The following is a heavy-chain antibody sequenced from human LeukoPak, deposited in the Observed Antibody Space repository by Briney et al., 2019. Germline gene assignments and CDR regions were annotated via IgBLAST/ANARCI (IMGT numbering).Heavy chain of an antibody. CDR1: GFTFRHSW. CDR3: TRDRDVLRYFAYYFDY. CDR2: IKSKTDGGAT. V-gene: IGHV3-15*01. J-gene: IGHJ4*02. D-gene: IGHD3-9*01. Sequence: GGSLRLSCAASGFTFRHSWMSWARQAPGKGLEWVGRIKSKTDGGATDYAAPVKGRFIISRDDSKNTMYLQMNSLKTEDTAVYYCTRDRDVLRYFAYYFDYWGQGTLVTVSS.